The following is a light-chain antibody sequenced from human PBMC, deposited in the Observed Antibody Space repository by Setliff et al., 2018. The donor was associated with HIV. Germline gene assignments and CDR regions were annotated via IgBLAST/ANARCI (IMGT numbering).Light chain of an antibody. CDR2: EVS. J-gene: IGLJ2*01. CDR3: SSYRIRSTLYVV. V-gene: IGLV2-14*01. Sequence: QSALAQPASVSGSPGQSITISCTGFSSDVGDYDYVSWYQQHPGKVPKLLIYEVSNRPSGVSNRFSGSKSGNTASLTISGLQPEDEADYYCSSYRIRSTLYVVFGGGTKVTVL. CDR1: SSDVGDYDY.